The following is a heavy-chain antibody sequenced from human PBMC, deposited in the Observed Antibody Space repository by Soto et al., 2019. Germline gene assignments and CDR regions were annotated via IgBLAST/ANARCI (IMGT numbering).Heavy chain of an antibody. J-gene: IGHJ4*02. CDR2: IYYDGST. CDR3: AKVVVAATRHSDFDS. D-gene: IGHD2-15*01. Sequence: SETLSLTCTASGGSINSNNYYWAWIRQPPGKGLAWIASIYYDGSTYYDTSLKSRVTISRDTSKNQFSLRLTSMTAADTAVYYCAKVVVAATRHSDFDSWGQGTLVTVSS. CDR1: GGSINSNNYY. V-gene: IGHV4-39*02.